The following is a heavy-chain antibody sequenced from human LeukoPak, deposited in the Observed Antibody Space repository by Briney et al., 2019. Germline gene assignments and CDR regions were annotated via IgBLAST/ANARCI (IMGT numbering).Heavy chain of an antibody. V-gene: IGHV3-43D*03. CDR2: ISWDGGST. CDR3: AKDGAVPDGNYYYYYMDV. Sequence: GGSLRLSCAASGSTFDDYAMHWVRQAPGKGLEWVSLISWDGGSTYYADSVKGRFTISRDNSKNSLYLQMNSLRAEDTALYYCAKDGAVPDGNYYYYYMDVWGKGTTVTVSS. J-gene: IGHJ6*03. CDR1: GSTFDDYA. D-gene: IGHD1-26*01.